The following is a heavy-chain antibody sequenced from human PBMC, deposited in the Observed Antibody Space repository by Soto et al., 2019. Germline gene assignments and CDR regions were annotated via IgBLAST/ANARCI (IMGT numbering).Heavy chain of an antibody. CDR2: ISTSSGAI. J-gene: IGHJ4*02. V-gene: IGHV3-48*02. CDR1: GFTFSTYS. CDR3: AKDDEYDFWSGFFDY. D-gene: IGHD3-3*01. Sequence: GSLRLSCAASGFTFSTYSMNWVRQTPGKGLEWLSYISTSSGAIYYADSVKGRFTISRDNAKNSLYLQMNSLRDEDTAVYYCAKDDEYDFWSGFFDYWGQGTLVTVSS.